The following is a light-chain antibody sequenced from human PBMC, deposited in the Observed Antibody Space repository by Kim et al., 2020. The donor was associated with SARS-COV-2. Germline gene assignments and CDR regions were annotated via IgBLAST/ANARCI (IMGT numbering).Light chain of an antibody. J-gene: IGLJ3*02. V-gene: IGLV3-27*01. CDR1: VLAKRY. CDR3: YSAADNNWL. Sequence: SVSPGHTARITCSGDVLAKRYARWFQQKPGQAPMLVIYKDSKRPSGSPERFSGSSSGTTVTLTISGAQVEDEADYYCYSAADNNWLFGGGTQLTVL. CDR2: KDS.